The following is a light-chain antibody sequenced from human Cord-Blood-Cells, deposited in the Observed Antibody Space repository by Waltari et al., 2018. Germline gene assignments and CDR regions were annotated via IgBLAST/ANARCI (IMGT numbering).Light chain of an antibody. V-gene: IGLV2-23*01. CDR2: EGS. J-gene: IGLJ3*02. CDR1: SSDGGSSNL. CDR3: CSYAGSSTWV. Sequence: QSGLTKPASESGSPGHSITISCPGTSSDGGSSNLVSWYQQHPGKAPKLMIYEGSKRPSGVSNRFSGSKSGNTASLTISGLQAEDEADYYCCSYAGSSTWVFGGGTKLTVL.